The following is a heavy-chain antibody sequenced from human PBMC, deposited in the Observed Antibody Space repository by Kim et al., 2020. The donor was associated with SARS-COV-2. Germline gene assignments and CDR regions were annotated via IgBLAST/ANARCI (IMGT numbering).Heavy chain of an antibody. V-gene: IGHV4-59*01. J-gene: IGHJ4*02. CDR3: ARAPGRAPADFDY. Sequence: SHTPKRRVTLSAATSPNQFSLRLSSVTAADTAVYYCARAPGRAPADFDYWGQGTLVTVSS.